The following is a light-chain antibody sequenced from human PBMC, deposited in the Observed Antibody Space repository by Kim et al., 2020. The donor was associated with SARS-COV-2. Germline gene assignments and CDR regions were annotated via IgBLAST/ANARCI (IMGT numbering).Light chain of an antibody. CDR2: DAS. CDR3: QHYSDWPQ. J-gene: IGKJ2*01. Sequence: LSVSPGEGATLACSTSQSVRTNSAWYQHKPGQAPRLLISDASTRAPGIPARFSGGGSETEFTLSISSLQSEDFAVYYCQHYSDWPQFGQGTKLEI. V-gene: IGKV3-15*01. CDR1: QSVRTN.